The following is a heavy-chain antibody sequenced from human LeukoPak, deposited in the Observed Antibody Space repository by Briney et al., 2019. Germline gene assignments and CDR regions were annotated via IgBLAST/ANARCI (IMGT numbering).Heavy chain of an antibody. Sequence: TGGSLRLSCAASGFTFSSYWMSWVRQAPGKGLEWVANIKQDGNEKYYVDSVKGRFTISRDNAKNSLYLRMNSLRAEDTAVYYCARDPKRRDGYNYHWGQGTLVTVSS. CDR2: IKQDGNEK. CDR1: GFTFSSYW. D-gene: IGHD5-24*01. CDR3: ARDPKRRDGYNYH. V-gene: IGHV3-7*01. J-gene: IGHJ4*02.